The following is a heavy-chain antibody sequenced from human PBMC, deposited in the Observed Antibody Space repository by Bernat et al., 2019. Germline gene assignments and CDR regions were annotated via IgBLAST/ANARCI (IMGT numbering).Heavy chain of an antibody. V-gene: IGHV4-59*01. CDR2: IYYSGST. Sequence: QVQLQESGPGLVKPSETLSLTCTVSGGSISSYYWSWIRQPPGKGLEWIGYIYYSGSTNYNPSLKSRVTISVDTSKNQFSLKLSSVTAADTVVYYCARITFGGGMGNWGQGTLVTVSS. CDR3: ARITFGGGMGN. J-gene: IGHJ4*02. D-gene: IGHD3-16*01. CDR1: GGSISSYY.